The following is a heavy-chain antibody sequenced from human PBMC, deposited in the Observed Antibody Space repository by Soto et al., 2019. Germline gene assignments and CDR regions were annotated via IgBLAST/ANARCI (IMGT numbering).Heavy chain of an antibody. J-gene: IGHJ6*02. V-gene: IGHV4-59*01. D-gene: IGHD3-9*01. CDR1: GGSISSYY. CDR2: IYYSGST. CDR3: ARGDILTGYYSYYYYGMDV. Sequence: PSETLSLTCTISGGSISSYYWSWIRQPPGKGLEWIGYIYYSGSTNYNPSLKSRVTISVDTSKNQFSLKLSSVTAADTAVYYCARGDILTGYYSYYYYGMDVWGQGTTVTVSS.